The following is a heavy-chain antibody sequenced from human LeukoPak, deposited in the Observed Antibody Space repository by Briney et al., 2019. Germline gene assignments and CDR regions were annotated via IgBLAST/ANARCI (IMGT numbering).Heavy chain of an antibody. V-gene: IGHV1-8*01. Sequence: ASVKVSCKASGYTFTSYDINWVRQATGQGLEWMGWMNPNSGNTGYAQKFRGRVTMTRNTSISTAYMELSSLRSEDTAVYYCARGSGSGWGDAFDIWGQGTMVTVSS. CDR1: GYTFTSYD. CDR2: MNPNSGNT. D-gene: IGHD6-19*01. J-gene: IGHJ3*02. CDR3: ARGSGSGWGDAFDI.